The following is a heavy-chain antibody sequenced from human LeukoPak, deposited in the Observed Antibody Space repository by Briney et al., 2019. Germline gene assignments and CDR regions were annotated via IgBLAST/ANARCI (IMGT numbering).Heavy chain of an antibody. CDR2: IYYSGST. CDR3: ASRLGSGYADDYYYMDV. V-gene: IGHV4-59*01. CDR1: GGSISSYY. D-gene: IGHD3-22*01. J-gene: IGHJ6*03. Sequence: PSETLSLTCTVSGGSISSYYWSWIRQPPGKGLGWIGYIYYSGSTNYNPSLKSRVTISVDTSKNQFSLRLSSVTAADTAVYYCASRLGSGYADDYYYMDVWGKGTTVTISS.